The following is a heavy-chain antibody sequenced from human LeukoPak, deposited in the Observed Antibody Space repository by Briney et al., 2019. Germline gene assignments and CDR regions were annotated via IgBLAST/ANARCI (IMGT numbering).Heavy chain of an antibody. CDR3: ARRFGAYWYFDL. V-gene: IGHV4-31*03. Sequence: SETLSLTCTVSGGSISSGGYYWSWIRQHPGKGLEWIGYIYYSGSTYYNPSLKSRVTISVDTSKNQFSLKLSSVTAADTAVYYCARRFGAYWYFDLWGRGNLVTVSS. J-gene: IGHJ2*01. CDR1: GGSISSGGYY. D-gene: IGHD3-10*01. CDR2: IYYSGST.